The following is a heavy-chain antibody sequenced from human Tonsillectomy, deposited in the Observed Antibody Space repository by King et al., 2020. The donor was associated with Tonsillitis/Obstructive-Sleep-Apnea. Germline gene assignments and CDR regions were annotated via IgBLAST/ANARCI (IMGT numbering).Heavy chain of an antibody. D-gene: IGHD3-22*01. CDR2: ISGEGGST. Sequence: VQLVQSGGGVVQPGGSLRLSCAASGFTFDDYAMHWVRQAPGKGLEWVSLISGEGGSTYYADSVKGRFTISRDNSKNSLYLQMNSLRTEDTALYYCAKDSMYYYDSSGYQPNWFDPWGQGTLVTVSS. J-gene: IGHJ5*02. CDR3: AKDSMYYYDSSGYQPNWFDP. V-gene: IGHV3-43*02. CDR1: GFTFDDYA.